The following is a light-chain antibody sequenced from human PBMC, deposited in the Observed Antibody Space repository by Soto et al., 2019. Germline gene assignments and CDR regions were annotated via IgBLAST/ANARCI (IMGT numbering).Light chain of an antibody. J-gene: IGKJ5*01. CDR2: GAS. CDR3: QQYVTSAIT. V-gene: IGKV3-20*01. CDR1: QSVSSSY. Sequence: EIVLTQSPGTLSLSPGEGAALSSSASQSVSSSYLAWYQQKPGQAPRLLISGASSRATGIPDRFSGSGSGTDFTLTISRLEPEDFALYYCQQYVTSAITFGQGTRLEIK.